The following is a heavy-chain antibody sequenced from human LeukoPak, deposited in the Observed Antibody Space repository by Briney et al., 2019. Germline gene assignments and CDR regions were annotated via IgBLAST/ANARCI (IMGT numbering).Heavy chain of an antibody. CDR1: GGTFSSYA. V-gene: IGHV1-69*05. CDR2: IIPIFGTA. D-gene: IGHD3-22*01. J-gene: IGHJ4*02. CDR3: ASTPDYYDSSGYQPFDY. Sequence: GASVKVSCKASGGTFSSYAISWVRQAPGQGLEWVGGIIPIFGTANYAQKFQGRVTITTDESTSTAYMELSSLRSEDTAVYYCASTPDYYDSSGYQPFDYWGQGTLVTVSS.